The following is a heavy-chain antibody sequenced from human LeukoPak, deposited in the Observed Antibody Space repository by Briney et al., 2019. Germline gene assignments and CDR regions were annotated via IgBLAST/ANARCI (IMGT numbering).Heavy chain of an antibody. CDR1: GGTFSGYY. D-gene: IGHD3-3*01. CDR2: INHSGST. Sequence: SETLSLTCAVYGGTFSGYYWSWIRQPPGKGLEWIGEINHSGSTNYNPSLKSRVTISVDTSKNQFSLKLSSVTAADTAVYYCARGRKNTIFGVVTPFDYWGQGTLVTVSS. J-gene: IGHJ4*02. V-gene: IGHV4-34*01. CDR3: ARGRKNTIFGVVTPFDY.